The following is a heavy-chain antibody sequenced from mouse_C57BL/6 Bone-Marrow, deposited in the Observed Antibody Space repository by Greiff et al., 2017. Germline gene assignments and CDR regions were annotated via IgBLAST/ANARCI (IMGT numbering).Heavy chain of an antibody. J-gene: IGHJ3*01. CDR3: TTDYYVFAY. CDR2: IDPENGDT. D-gene: IGHD1-1*01. CDR1: GFNIKDDY. V-gene: IGHV14-4*01. Sequence: VQLQQSGAELVRPGASVKLSCTASGFNIKDDYMHWVKQRPEQGLEWIGWIDPENGDTEYASKFQGKATITADTSSNTAYLQLSSLTSEDTAVYYCTTDYYVFAYWGQGTLVTVSA.